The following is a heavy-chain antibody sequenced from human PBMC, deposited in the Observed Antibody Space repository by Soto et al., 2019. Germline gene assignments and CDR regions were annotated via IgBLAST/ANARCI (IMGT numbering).Heavy chain of an antibody. CDR1: GFTFSSYS. CDR3: ARDPLGSLRTFGDVDYYMDV. J-gene: IGHJ6*03. Sequence: GGSLRLSCAASGFTFSSYSMNWVRQAPGKGLEWVSSISSSSSYIYYADSVKGRFTISRDNAKNSLYLQMNSLRAEDTAVYYCARDPLGSLRTFGDVDYYMDVWGKGTTVTVSS. V-gene: IGHV3-21*01. CDR2: ISSSSSYI. D-gene: IGHD3-10*01.